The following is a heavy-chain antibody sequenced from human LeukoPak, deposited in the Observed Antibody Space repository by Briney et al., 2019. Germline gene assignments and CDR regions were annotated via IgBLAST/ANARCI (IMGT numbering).Heavy chain of an antibody. CDR3: AKDLGWAPFDC. D-gene: IGHD2-2*03. CDR1: GFTFSSYG. CDR2: ISYDGSNK. Sequence: GGSLRLSCAASGFTFSSYGMHWVRQAPGKGLEWVAVISYDGSNKYYADSVKGRFTISRDNSKNTLYLQMNSLRAEDTAVYYCAKDLGWAPFDCWGQGTLVTVSS. J-gene: IGHJ4*02. V-gene: IGHV3-30*18.